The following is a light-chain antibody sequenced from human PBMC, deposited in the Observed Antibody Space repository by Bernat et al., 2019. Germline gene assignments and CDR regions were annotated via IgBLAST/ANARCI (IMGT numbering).Light chain of an antibody. CDR1: QSVRSNY. J-gene: IGKJ3*01. CDR3: QQYTGPAFT. CDR2: GAS. V-gene: IGKV3-20*01. Sequence: IVLTQSPGTLSVSPGERATLSCRTSQSVRSNYLAWYQHRRCQPPRRLIYGASIRAPGIPDRFSGSGSGTDFTLTISRLEPEDFAVYYCQQYTGPAFTFGPGTTIDMK.